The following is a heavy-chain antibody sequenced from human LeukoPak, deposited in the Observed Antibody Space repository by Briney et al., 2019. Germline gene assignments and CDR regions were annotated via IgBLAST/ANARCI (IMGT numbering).Heavy chain of an antibody. Sequence: SETLSLTCTVSSGSISTSNYYWGWVRQPPGKALEWIGNIFYTGSTYYSPSLKSRVTISLDTSRNQFSLRLNSVTAADTAVYYCARDGSVVDRRFDYWGQGTLVTVSS. CDR2: IFYTGST. CDR3: ARDGSVVDRRFDY. V-gene: IGHV4-39*07. J-gene: IGHJ4*02. D-gene: IGHD2-15*01. CDR1: SGSISTSNYY.